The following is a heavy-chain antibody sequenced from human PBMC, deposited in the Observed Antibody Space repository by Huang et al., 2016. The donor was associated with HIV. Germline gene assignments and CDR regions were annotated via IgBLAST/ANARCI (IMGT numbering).Heavy chain of an antibody. CDR3: ARQRLVDYNDYDAGGYFYPHYSMDV. CDR2: ISTGDVDT. Sequence: EVQLVQSGGEVKKPGESLKISCEASGYTFTNSWIGWVRRKPGKGRGCRVIISTGDVDTKHRPAFKGEGISSCDRSIRAAYLEWSSLKASDTAVYYCARQRLVDYNDYDAGGYFYPHYSMDVWGQGTTVTVSS. CDR1: GYTFTNSW. J-gene: IGHJ6*02. D-gene: IGHD3-22*01. V-gene: IGHV5-51*01.